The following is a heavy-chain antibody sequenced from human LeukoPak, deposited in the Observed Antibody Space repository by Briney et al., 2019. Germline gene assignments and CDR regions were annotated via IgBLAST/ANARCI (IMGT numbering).Heavy chain of an antibody. CDR1: GGSISSGGYY. Sequence: SETLSLTCTVSGGSISSGGYYWSWIRQHPGKGLEWIGYIYYSGSTYYNPSLKSRVTISLDTSKNQFSLKLSSVTAADTAVYYCARARNHYDSSGYSVYYFDYWGQGTLVTVSS. J-gene: IGHJ4*02. CDR3: ARARNHYDSSGYSVYYFDY. CDR2: IYYSGST. D-gene: IGHD3-22*01. V-gene: IGHV4-31*03.